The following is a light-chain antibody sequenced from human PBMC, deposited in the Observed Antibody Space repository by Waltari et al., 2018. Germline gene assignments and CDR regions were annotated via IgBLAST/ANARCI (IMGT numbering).Light chain of an antibody. J-gene: IGLJ3*02. CDR1: TGTVTSGHF. CDR3: LLFYNGPRV. V-gene: IGLV7-46*01. CDR2: DAS. Sequence: QAVVTQEPSLTVSPGGTVTLTCGSSTGTVTSGHFPYWFQRKPGQAPTTLIYDASKKQSWTPARFSGSLVGGKAAITLSGAQPEDEAEYYCLLFYNGPRVFGGGTKLTVL.